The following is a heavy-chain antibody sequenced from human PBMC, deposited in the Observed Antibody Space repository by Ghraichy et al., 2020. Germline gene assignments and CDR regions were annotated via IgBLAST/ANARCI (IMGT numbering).Heavy chain of an antibody. D-gene: IGHD1-1*01. V-gene: IGHV1-69*04. Sequence: SVKVSCKASGGTFSSYAISWVRQAPGQGLEWMGRIIPILGIANYAQKFQGRVTITADKSTSTAYMELSSLRSEDTAVYYCARDTGEEVYYYYMDVWGKGTTDTISS. J-gene: IGHJ6*03. CDR2: IIPILGIA. CDR1: GGTFSSYA. CDR3: ARDTGEEVYYYYMDV.